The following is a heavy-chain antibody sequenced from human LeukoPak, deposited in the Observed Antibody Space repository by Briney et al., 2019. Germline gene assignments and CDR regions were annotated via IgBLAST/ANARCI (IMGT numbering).Heavy chain of an antibody. Sequence: GGSLRLSCAASGFTVSSKYMIWVRRAPGKGLEWVSVLYSGGSTYYADSVKGRFTISRDNSKNTLYLQMNSLRPEDTAVYYCASTHSSIAAAGTFNYWGQGTLVTVSS. CDR3: ASTHSSIAAAGTFNY. J-gene: IGHJ4*02. CDR1: GFTVSSKY. D-gene: IGHD6-13*01. V-gene: IGHV3-53*05. CDR2: LYSGGST.